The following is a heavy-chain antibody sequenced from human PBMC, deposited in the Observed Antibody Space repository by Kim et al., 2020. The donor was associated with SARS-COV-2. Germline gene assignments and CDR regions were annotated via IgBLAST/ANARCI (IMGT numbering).Heavy chain of an antibody. Sequence: SVKVSCKASGGTFSSYAISWVRQAPGQGLEWMGGIIPIFGTANYAQKFQGRVTITADESTSTAYMELSSLRSEDTAVYYCAREGSKHAGSKLDPWGQGTLVTVSS. D-gene: IGHD2-15*01. V-gene: IGHV1-69*13. CDR1: GGTFSSYA. J-gene: IGHJ5*02. CDR3: AREGSKHAGSKLDP. CDR2: IIPIFGTA.